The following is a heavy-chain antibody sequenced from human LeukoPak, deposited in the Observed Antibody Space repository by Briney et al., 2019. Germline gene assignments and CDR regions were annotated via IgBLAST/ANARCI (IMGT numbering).Heavy chain of an antibody. CDR2: MNPNSGNT. V-gene: IGHV1-8*03. CDR1: GYTFTSYD. Sequence: ASVKVSCKASGYTFTSYDINWVRQATGQGLEWMGWMNPNSGNTGYAQKFQGRVTITRNTSITTAYMELSSLRSEDTAVYYCARGCSYSWFDPWGQGTLVTVSS. CDR3: ARGCSYSWFDP. J-gene: IGHJ5*02. D-gene: IGHD2-15*01.